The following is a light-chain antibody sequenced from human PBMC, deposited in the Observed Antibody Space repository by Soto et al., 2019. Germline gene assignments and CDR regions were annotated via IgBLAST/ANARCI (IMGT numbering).Light chain of an antibody. Sequence: EIVLTQSPGTLSLSPGKRATLSCRASQSVSGSDLAWYQQKPGQAPRLLIYGASSRATDIPDRFSGSGSGTAFALTISRLEPEDFAVYYCQQYGGSPRTFGRGTKVERK. CDR2: GAS. CDR1: QSVSGSD. V-gene: IGKV3-20*01. J-gene: IGKJ1*01. CDR3: QQYGGSPRT.